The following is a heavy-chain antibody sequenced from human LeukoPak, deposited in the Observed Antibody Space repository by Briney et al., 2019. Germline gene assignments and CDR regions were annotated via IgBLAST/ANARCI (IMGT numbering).Heavy chain of an antibody. CDR3: ASAYYYDSSGHPIPFDY. V-gene: IGHV3-23*01. D-gene: IGHD3-22*01. CDR1: GFTFSSYA. CDR2: ISGSGGST. Sequence: GGSLRLSCAASGFTFSSYAMNWVRQARGRGLEWVSGISGSGGSTYYADSVKGRFTISRDNSKNTLYLQMNSLRAEDTAVYYCASAYYYDSSGHPIPFDYWGQGTLVTVSS. J-gene: IGHJ4*02.